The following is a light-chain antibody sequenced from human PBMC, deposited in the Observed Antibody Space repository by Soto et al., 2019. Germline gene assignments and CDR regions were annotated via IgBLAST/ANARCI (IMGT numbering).Light chain of an antibody. Sequence: QSVLTQPSSVSGAPGQTVTISCTGSSSNIGAEYDVHWYQQLPGGAPKLLIYESSDRLSGVPDRFSGFKSGASASLAITGLQAEDEANYCQSYDSSLSVVVFGGGTKLTVL. CDR3: QSYDSSLSVVV. CDR2: ESS. CDR1: SSNIGAEYD. J-gene: IGLJ2*01. V-gene: IGLV1-40*01.